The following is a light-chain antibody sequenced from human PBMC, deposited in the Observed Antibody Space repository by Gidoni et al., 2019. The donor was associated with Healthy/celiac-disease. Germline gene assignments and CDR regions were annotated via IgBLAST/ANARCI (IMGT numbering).Light chain of an antibody. CDR2: WAS. Sequence: DIVMTQSPASLAVSMGERATINCKSSQIVLYSSNNKNYLAWYQQKPGQPPKLLIYWASTRESGVPDRFSGSGSGTDFTLTISSLQAEDVAVYYCQQYYSTPFTFGPGTKVDIK. J-gene: IGKJ3*01. CDR1: QIVLYSSNNKNY. V-gene: IGKV4-1*01. CDR3: QQYYSTPFT.